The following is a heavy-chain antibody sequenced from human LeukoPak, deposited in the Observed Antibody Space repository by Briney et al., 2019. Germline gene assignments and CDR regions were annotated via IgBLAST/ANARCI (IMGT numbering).Heavy chain of an antibody. J-gene: IGHJ4*02. V-gene: IGHV4-59*01. CDR3: AREGRGAAAGMDY. CDR1: GGSISSCY. D-gene: IGHD6-13*01. CDR2: IYYSGNT. Sequence: PSETLSLTCTVSGGSISSCYWSWIRQPPGKGLEWIGYIYYSGNTNYNPSLKSRVTISVDTSKNQFSLNLSSVTAADTAVYYCAREGRGAAAGMDYWGQGSLVTVSS.